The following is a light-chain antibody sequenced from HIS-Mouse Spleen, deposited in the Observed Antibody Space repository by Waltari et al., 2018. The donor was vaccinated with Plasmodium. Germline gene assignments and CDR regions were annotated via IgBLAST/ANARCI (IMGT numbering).Light chain of an antibody. CDR1: NLGSTR. CDR2: EDS. V-gene: IGLV3-21*02. J-gene: IGLJ1*01. Sequence: SYVLTQPPSVSVAPGQTARIPWRGNNLGSTRVYWYQQKPGQAPVLVVYEDSDRPSGIPERFSGSNSGNTATLTISRVEAGDEADYYCQVWDSSSDHYVFGTGTKVTVL. CDR3: QVWDSSSDHYV.